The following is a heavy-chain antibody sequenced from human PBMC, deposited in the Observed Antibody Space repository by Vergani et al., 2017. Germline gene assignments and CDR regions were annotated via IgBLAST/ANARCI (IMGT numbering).Heavy chain of an antibody. CDR2: IIPIFGTA. Sequence: QVQLVQSGAEVKKPGSSVKVSCKASGGTFSNYAISWVRQAPGQGLEWMGGIIPIFGTANYAQKFHGRVTSTADESTSTAYMELSSLRSEDTAVYYCAKTWARYCSSTSCSHFDYWGQGTLVTVSS. D-gene: IGHD2-2*01. CDR1: GGTFSNYA. J-gene: IGHJ4*02. V-gene: IGHV1-69*01. CDR3: AKTWARYCSSTSCSHFDY.